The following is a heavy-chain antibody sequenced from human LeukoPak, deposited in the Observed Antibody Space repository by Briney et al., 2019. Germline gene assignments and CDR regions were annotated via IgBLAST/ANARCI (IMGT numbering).Heavy chain of an antibody. CDR2: IRYDGGNR. V-gene: IGHV3-30*02. Sequence: GGSLRLSCAASGLTFSNYGMHWVRQAPGKGLEWVAFIRYDGGNRYYADSVKGRFSISRDYSKNTLYLQMNSLRTEDTAVYFCAKDTYFSDSGHYDSYSSHYLDVWGKGTTVSISS. J-gene: IGHJ6*03. D-gene: IGHD3-22*01. CDR1: GLTFSNYG. CDR3: AKDTYFSDSGHYDSYSSHYLDV.